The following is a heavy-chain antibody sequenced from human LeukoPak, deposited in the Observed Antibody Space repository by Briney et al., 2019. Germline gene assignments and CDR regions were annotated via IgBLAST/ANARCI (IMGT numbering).Heavy chain of an antibody. CDR1: GLSFGAHA. J-gene: IGHJ4*02. V-gene: IGHV3-48*04. CDR3: ARGTMASDF. CDR2: ISISGTTT. D-gene: IGHD3-10*01. Sequence: QPGGSLRLSCAASGLSFGAHAMHWVRQAPGMGLEWVSYISISGTTTFYVDSVKGRFTISRDNTKNSLYLQMNSLRAEDTAMYYCARGTMASDFWGQGTLVTVSS.